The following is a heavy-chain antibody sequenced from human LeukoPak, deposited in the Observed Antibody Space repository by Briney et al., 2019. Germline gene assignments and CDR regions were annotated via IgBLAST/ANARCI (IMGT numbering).Heavy chain of an antibody. CDR2: IIPILGIA. D-gene: IGHD2-15*01. J-gene: IGHJ3*02. CDR3: ARDLGYCSGGSCYSRAGGAFDI. V-gene: IGHV1-69*04. CDR1: GGTFSSYA. Sequence: ASVKVSCKASGGTFSSYAISWVRQAPGQGLEWMGRIIPILGIANYAQKFQGRVTITADKSTSTAYMELSSLRSEDTAVYYCARDLGYCSGGSCYSRAGGAFDIWGQGTMVTVSS.